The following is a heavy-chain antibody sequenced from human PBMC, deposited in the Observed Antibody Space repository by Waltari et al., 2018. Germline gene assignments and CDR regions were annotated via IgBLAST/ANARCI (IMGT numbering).Heavy chain of an antibody. CDR2: ISYDGSNK. CDR1: GFTFSSYA. J-gene: IGHJ4*02. CDR3: VKDGNAAAGTGLQLN. Sequence: PGRSLRLSCAASGFTFSSYAMHWVRQAPGKGLEWVAVISYDGSNKYYADSVKGRFTISRDNSKNTLYLQMNSLRAEDTAVYYCVKDGNAAAGTGLQLNWGQGTLVTVSS. D-gene: IGHD6-13*01. V-gene: IGHV3-30-3*02.